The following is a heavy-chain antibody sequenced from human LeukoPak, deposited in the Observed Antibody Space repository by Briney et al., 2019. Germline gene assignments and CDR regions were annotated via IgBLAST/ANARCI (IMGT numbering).Heavy chain of an antibody. J-gene: IGHJ6*03. CDR2: ISHDGTND. CDR3: VGSPTYYYMDV. D-gene: IGHD3-10*01. CDR1: GSTLRNHA. Sequence: PGKSLRLSCAASGSTLRNHAIHWVRQAPGKGLEWVTVISHDGTNDYYRDSVKGRFTISRDNSKNTVLLQMNSLSPDDTAVYYCVGSPTYYYMDVWGKGTTVTVSS. V-gene: IGHV3-30*04.